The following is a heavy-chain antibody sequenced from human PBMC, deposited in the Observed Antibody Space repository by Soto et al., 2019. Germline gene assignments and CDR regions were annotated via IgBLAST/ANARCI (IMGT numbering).Heavy chain of an antibody. Sequence: GGSLRLSCAASGFTFDDYGMSWVRQAPGKGLEWVSGINWNGDSTGYADSVKGRFTISRDNAKNSLYLQMNSLRAEDTALYHCARTTVIDAFDIWGQGTMVTVSS. CDR3: ARTTVIDAFDI. V-gene: IGHV3-20*01. CDR1: GFTFDDYG. CDR2: INWNGDST. D-gene: IGHD4-17*01. J-gene: IGHJ3*02.